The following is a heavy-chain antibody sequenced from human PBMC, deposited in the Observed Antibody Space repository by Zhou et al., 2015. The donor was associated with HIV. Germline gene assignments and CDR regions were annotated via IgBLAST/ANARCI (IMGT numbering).Heavy chain of an antibody. Sequence: QVQLXQSGAEVKKPGASVKVSCKASGYTFTNYAISWVRQAPGQGLEWMGWINADNGKTNYAQKFQGRVTLTTDRSTRTAYMELRSLRSDDAAMYYCARDDIGGYHSFNYWGQGTLVSVSS. CDR3: ARDDIGGYHSFNY. D-gene: IGHD3-22*01. CDR2: INADNGKT. V-gene: IGHV1-18*01. J-gene: IGHJ4*02. CDR1: GYTFTNYA.